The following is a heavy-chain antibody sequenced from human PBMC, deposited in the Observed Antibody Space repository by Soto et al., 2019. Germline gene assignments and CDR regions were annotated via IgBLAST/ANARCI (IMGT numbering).Heavy chain of an antibody. CDR1: GFTFSSYA. V-gene: IGHV3-23*01. J-gene: IGHJ4*02. CDR2: ISGSGGST. D-gene: IGHD1-26*01. Sequence: EVQLLESGGGLVQPGGSLRLSCAASGFTFSSYAMSWVRQAPGKGLEGVSAISGSGGSTYYADSVKGRFTISRDNAKNTLYLQMNSLSAEDTAVYYCAKGEGGIGYYFDYWGQGTLVTVSS. CDR3: AKGEGGIGYYFDY.